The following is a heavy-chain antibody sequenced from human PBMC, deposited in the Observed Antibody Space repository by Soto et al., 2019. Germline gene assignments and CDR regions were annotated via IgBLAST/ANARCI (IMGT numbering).Heavy chain of an antibody. J-gene: IGHJ6*03. CDR2: IGTGGTT. D-gene: IGHD3-10*01. CDR1: GFTLSSYA. CDR3: AKRMVRVGQYYYMDV. Sequence: GGSLRLSCAASGFTLSSYAMNWVRQASGKGLEWVSGIGTGGTTYYGDSVKGRFTISRDSSKNTLYLQINSLRAEDTAVYYGAKRMVRVGQYYYMDVWGKGTTVTVSS. V-gene: IGHV3-23*01.